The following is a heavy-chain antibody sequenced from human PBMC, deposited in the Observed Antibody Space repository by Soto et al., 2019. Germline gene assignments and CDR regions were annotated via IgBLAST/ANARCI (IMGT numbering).Heavy chain of an antibody. CDR3: ARVASSSGDFDY. Sequence: SETLSLTCTVSGGSISSYYWSWIRQPPGKGLEWIGYIYYSGSTNYNPSLKSRVTISVDTSKNQFSLKLSSVTAADTAVYYCARVASSSGDFDYWGQGTLVTVSS. CDR1: GGSISSYY. V-gene: IGHV4-59*01. CDR2: IYYSGST. D-gene: IGHD6-19*01. J-gene: IGHJ4*02.